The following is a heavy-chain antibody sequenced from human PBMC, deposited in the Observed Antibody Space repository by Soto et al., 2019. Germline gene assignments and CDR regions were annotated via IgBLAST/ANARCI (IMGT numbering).Heavy chain of an antibody. CDR2: INANTGAT. V-gene: IGHV1-18*01. Sequence: QVRLEQSGAEVGRPGASVKVSCKASGHTSRNNGMSWVRQAPGQGLEWMGFINANTGATNYARKFRGRLTLTTDRFTRTVDMELRSMTSDDTDVYYCGGDEDQWDQRLLDSWGQGTLITVSS. CDR3: GGDEDQWDQRLLDS. D-gene: IGHD1-26*01. J-gene: IGHJ4*02. CDR1: GHTSRNNG.